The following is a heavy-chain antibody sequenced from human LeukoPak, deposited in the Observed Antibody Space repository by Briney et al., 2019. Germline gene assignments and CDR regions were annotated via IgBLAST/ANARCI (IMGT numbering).Heavy chain of an antibody. D-gene: IGHD3-10*01. Sequence: GASVEVSCKASGYTFTSYAMNWVRQAPGQGLEWMGWINTNTGNPTYAQGFTGRFVFSLDTSVSTAYLQISSLKAEDTAVYYCARVTFGGVRGVIITIDYWGQGTLVTVSS. CDR2: INTNTGNP. V-gene: IGHV7-4-1*02. J-gene: IGHJ4*02. CDR3: ARVTFGGVRGVIITIDY. CDR1: GYTFTSYA.